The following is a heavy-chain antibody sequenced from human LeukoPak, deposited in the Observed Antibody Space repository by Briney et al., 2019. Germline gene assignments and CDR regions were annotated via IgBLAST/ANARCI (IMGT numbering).Heavy chain of an antibody. V-gene: IGHV3-23*01. Sequence: GGSLRFSCAASGFTFSSYAMSWVRQAPGKGLEWVSAISGSGGSTYYADSVKGRFTISRDNSKNTLDPQMNSMRAEDTAVYYCAITTVAGNVGLFYWGQGTLVTVSS. CDR3: AITTVAGNVGLFY. CDR1: GFTFSSYA. CDR2: ISGSGGST. D-gene: IGHD6-19*01. J-gene: IGHJ4*02.